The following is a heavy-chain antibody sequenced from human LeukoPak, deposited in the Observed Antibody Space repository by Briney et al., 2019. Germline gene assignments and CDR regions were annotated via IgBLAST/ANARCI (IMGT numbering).Heavy chain of an antibody. J-gene: IGHJ4*02. V-gene: IGHV3-30*02. Sequence: GGSLRLSCAASGFSFSNYGMHWVRQAPGKGLEWVAYIRYDGSQKYYGDSVKGRFTISRDNSKNTVYLQMNSLKDEDTAVYYCARDLLSLPHKYFDSWGQGTLVTVSS. CDR2: IRYDGSQK. D-gene: IGHD3-16*01. CDR3: ARDLLSLPHKYFDS. CDR1: GFSFSNYG.